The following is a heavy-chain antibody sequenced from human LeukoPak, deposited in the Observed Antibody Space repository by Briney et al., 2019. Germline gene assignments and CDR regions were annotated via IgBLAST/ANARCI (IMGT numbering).Heavy chain of an antibody. CDR3: ARAVLLWFGSVDAFDI. V-gene: IGHV3-53*01. Sequence: GGSLRLSCAASGFTVSSNYMSWVRQAPGKGLEWVSVIYSGGSTYYADSVKGRFTISRDNSKNTLYLQMNSLRAEDTAVYYCARAVLLWFGSVDAFDIWGQGTMVTVSS. CDR2: IYSGGST. J-gene: IGHJ3*02. CDR1: GFTVSSNY. D-gene: IGHD3-10*01.